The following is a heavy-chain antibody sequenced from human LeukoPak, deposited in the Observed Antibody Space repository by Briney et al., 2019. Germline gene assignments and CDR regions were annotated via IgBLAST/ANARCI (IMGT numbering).Heavy chain of an antibody. J-gene: IGHJ3*02. V-gene: IGHV3-53*01. CDR3: ASPPEDYGDYSYAFDI. D-gene: IGHD4-17*01. Sequence: GGSLRLSCAPSGFTVSSNYMSWVRQAPGKGLGWVSVIFSGGSTYYADSVKGRFTISRNNTKNTLYLQMNSLRAEDTAVYYCASPPEDYGDYSYAFDIWGQGTMVTVSS. CDR2: IFSGGST. CDR1: GFTVSSNY.